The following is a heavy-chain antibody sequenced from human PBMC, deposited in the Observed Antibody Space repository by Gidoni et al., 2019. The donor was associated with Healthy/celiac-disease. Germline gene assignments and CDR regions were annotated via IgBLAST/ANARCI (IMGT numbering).Heavy chain of an antibody. J-gene: IGHJ4*02. CDR1: GFTFSSYA. CDR2: ISGSGGRT. D-gene: IGHD4-17*01. CDR3: AKDSFDYGDYFGEFDY. Sequence: EVQLLESWGGLVQHGGSLRLSCAASGFTFSSYALSWVRQAPGKGLGWVSAISGSGGRTYYADSVKSRFTISRDNSKNTLYLQMNSLRAEDTAVYYCAKDSFDYGDYFGEFDYWGQGTLVTVSS. V-gene: IGHV3-23*01.